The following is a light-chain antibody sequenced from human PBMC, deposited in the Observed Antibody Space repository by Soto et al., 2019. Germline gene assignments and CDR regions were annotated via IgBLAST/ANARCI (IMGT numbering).Light chain of an antibody. CDR2: GAS. CDR3: QHLRSSLT. J-gene: IGKJ4*01. V-gene: IGKV3-20*01. CDR1: QSLSSSY. Sequence: EIVLTQSPGTLSLSPGERATLSCRASQSLSSSYLAWYQQKPGQAPRLLIYGASSRATAIPDRFSGSGSGTDFTLTINRLEPDDVAGYYCQHLRSSLTFGGGTKVDIK.